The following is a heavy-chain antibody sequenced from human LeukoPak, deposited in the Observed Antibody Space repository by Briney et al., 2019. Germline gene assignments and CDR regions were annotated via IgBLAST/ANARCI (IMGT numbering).Heavy chain of an antibody. Sequence: GRSLILSCAASGFTFSSYAMHWVRQAPGKGLEWVAVISYDGSNKYYADSVKGRFTISRDNSKNTLYLQMNSLRAEDTAVYYCARDGLALDYWGQGTLVTVSS. V-gene: IGHV3-30*04. D-gene: IGHD6-19*01. CDR3: ARDGLALDY. CDR1: GFTFSSYA. CDR2: ISYDGSNK. J-gene: IGHJ4*02.